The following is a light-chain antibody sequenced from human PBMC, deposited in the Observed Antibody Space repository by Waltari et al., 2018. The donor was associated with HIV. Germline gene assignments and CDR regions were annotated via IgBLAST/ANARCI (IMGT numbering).Light chain of an antibody. CDR1: ALPKQF. V-gene: IGLV3-25*03. CDR2: KDD. J-gene: IGLJ3*02. Sequence: SYELTQPPSVSVSPGQTARITCSGDALPKQFAYWYQQKAGQAPLMVIYKDDKRPSGIPDRFSGSMSGKTVTWIISGVQPEDEADYYCESADDSGDHWVFGGGTKLSVL. CDR3: ESADDSGDHWV.